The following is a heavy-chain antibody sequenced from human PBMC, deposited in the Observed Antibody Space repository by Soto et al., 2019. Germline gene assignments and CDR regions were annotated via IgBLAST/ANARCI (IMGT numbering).Heavy chain of an antibody. Sequence: QVQLVQSGAEVKKPGASVKVSCKASGYTFTGFYMHWVRQAPGQGLEWMGWINPKSGDTEYAQKFQGWVTMTRDTSISTAYMDLSRLKSDDTAVFYCASGGSTVTREFDYWGQGTLVSVSS. J-gene: IGHJ4*02. D-gene: IGHD4-17*01. CDR3: ASGGSTVTREFDY. CDR2: INPKSGDT. V-gene: IGHV1-2*04. CDR1: GYTFTGFY.